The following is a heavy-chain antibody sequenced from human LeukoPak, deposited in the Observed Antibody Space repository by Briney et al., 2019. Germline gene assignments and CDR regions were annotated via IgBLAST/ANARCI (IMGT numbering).Heavy chain of an antibody. D-gene: IGHD3-22*01. V-gene: IGHV3-74*01. CDR3: LTYYYDSSGYYIFDY. CDR1: GFTFSSYW. CDR2: ISSDGSST. J-gene: IGHJ4*02. Sequence: GGSLRLSCAASGFTFSSYWMHWVRQAPGKGLVWVSRISSDGSSTSYADSVKGRFTISRDNAKNTLYLQMNSLRAEDTAVYYCLTYYYDSSGYYIFDYWGQGTLVTVSS.